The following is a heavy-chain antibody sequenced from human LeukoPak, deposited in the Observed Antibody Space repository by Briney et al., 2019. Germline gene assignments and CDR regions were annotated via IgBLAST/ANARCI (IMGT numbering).Heavy chain of an antibody. CDR3: ARQGGLGFGELGY. D-gene: IGHD3-10*01. CDR1: GFTFSSYE. V-gene: IGHV3-48*03. Sequence: GSLRLSCAASGFTFSSYEMNWVRQAPGKGLEWVSYISSSGSTIYYADSVKGRFTISRDNAKNSLYLQMNSLRAEDTAVYYCARQGGLGFGELGYWGQGTLVTVSS. J-gene: IGHJ4*02. CDR2: ISSSGSTI.